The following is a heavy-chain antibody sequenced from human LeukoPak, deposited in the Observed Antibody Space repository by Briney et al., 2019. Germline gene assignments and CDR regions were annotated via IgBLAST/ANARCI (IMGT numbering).Heavy chain of an antibody. J-gene: IGHJ6*03. CDR1: GGSINSRSYY. CDR2: VYYGGTT. Sequence: PSETPSLTCTVSGGSINSRSYYWGWIRQPPGKGLEWIGSVYYGGTTYYNPSLKSRVTISEDTSKNQFSLKLSSVTAADTAVYYCARRATTVTTGYYYYYMDVWGKGTTVTVSS. V-gene: IGHV4-39*01. D-gene: IGHD4-17*01. CDR3: ARRATTVTTGYYYYYMDV.